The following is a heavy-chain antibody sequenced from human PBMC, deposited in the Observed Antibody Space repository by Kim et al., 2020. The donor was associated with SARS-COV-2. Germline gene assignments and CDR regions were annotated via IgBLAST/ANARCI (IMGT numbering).Heavy chain of an antibody. V-gene: IGHV3-23*01. CDR3: AKDPGYCSGGSCSGFYLDP. Sequence: GGSLRLTCAASGLKINSEDMSWVRQAPGKGLEWVSAISGSGGSTYYADSVKGRFTISRDNSKNTLYLQMNSLRAEDTAVYYCAKDPGYCSGGSCSGFYLDPWVQGNLVTVSS. CDR2: ISGSGGST. D-gene: IGHD2-15*01. J-gene: IGHJ5*02. CDR1: GLKINSED.